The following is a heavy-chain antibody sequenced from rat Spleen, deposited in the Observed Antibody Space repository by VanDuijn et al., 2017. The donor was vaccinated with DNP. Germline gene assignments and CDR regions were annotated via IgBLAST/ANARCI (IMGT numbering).Heavy chain of an antibody. J-gene: IGHJ2*01. CDR1: GFTFSNSD. V-gene: IGHV5S23*01. CDR3: TTHEELAYFDY. CDR2: ITYSDSYP. Sequence: EVQLVESGGGFVQPGRSLKLSCAASGFTFSNSDMAWVRQAPTKGLEWVASITYSDSYPYYRDSVKGRFTVSRDNAKSTLYLQMDSLRSEDTATYYCTTHEELAYFDYWGQGVMVTVSS. D-gene: IGHD5-1*01.